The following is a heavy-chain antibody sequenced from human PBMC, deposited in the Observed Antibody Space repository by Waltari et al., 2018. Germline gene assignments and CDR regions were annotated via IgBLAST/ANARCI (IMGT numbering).Heavy chain of an antibody. CDR1: GYTFTGYY. Sequence: QVQLVQSGAEVKKPGASVKVSCKASGYTFTGYYMHWVRQAPGQGLEWMGRINPNSGGTNYAQKFQGRVTMTRDTSISTAYMELSRLRSDDTAVYYCAREDSSGYYYVYFDYWGQGTLVTVSS. D-gene: IGHD3-22*01. CDR3: AREDSSGYYYVYFDY. CDR2: INPNSGGT. V-gene: IGHV1-2*06. J-gene: IGHJ4*02.